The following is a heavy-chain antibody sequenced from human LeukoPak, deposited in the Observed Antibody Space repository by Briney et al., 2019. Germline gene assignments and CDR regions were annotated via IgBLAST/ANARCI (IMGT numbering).Heavy chain of an antibody. CDR3: VRDHDWGFDY. D-gene: IGHD3-9*01. J-gene: IGHJ4*02. CDR2: ISTGGI. Sequence: GGSLRLSCEASGFVFGHSWMSWVRQAPGKGLEWVANISTGGIYYADSVKGRFTISRDNAKNSLYLQMNSLRAEDTAVYYCVRDHDWGFDYWGQGTLVSVSS. CDR1: GFVFGHSW. V-gene: IGHV3-48*04.